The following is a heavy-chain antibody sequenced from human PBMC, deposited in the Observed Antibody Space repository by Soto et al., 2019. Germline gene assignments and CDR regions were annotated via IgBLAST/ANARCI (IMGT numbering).Heavy chain of an antibody. CDR3: ARGGRAVAYPLGRYGMDV. CDR1: GYTFTSYA. V-gene: IGHV1-3*01. D-gene: IGHD6-19*01. J-gene: IGHJ6*02. Sequence: QVQLVQSGAEVKKPGASVKVSCKASGYTFTSYAMHWVRQAPGQRLEWMGWINAGNGNTKYSQKFQGRVTITRDTAASTSYRELSSVRSEDTSVYYWARGGRAVAYPLGRYGMDVWGQGTTATVSS. CDR2: INAGNGNT.